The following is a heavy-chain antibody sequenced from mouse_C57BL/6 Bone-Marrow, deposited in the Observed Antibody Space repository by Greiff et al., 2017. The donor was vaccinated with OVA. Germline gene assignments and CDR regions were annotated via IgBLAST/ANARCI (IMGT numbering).Heavy chain of an antibody. Sequence: QVQLKESGAELARPGASVKLSCKASGYTFTSSGISWVKQRTGQGLEWIGEIYPRSGNTYYNEKFKGKATLTADKSYSTAYMELRSLTSEDSAVYFCARIITTVVAEGFDYWGQGTTLTVSS. CDR1: GYTFTSSG. D-gene: IGHD1-1*01. CDR2: IYPRSGNT. V-gene: IGHV1-81*01. J-gene: IGHJ2*01. CDR3: ARIITTVVAEGFDY.